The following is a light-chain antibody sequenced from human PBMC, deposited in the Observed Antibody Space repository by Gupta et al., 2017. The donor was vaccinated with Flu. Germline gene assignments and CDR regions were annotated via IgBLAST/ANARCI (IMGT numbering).Light chain of an antibody. CDR1: LSVSSN. CDR2: CAA. J-gene: IGKJ5*01. CDR3: RQYNNWPPLT. Sequence: VITQSPATLSVSPGERATPSCRASLSVSSNLARYQQKTAQPPRLLIYCAATRAASIPARFCGSGAWAEFTLTISSLQYEEFAFFYCRQYNNWPPLTFGQGTRLEIK. V-gene: IGKV3-15*01.